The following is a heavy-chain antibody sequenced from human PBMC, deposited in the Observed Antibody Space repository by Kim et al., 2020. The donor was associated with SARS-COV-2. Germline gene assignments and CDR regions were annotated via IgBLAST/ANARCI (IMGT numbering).Heavy chain of an antibody. J-gene: IGHJ6*01. CDR2: TSFDGRNR. CDR1: GFTFSDYA. V-gene: IGHV3-30*04. D-gene: IGHD3-3*01. Sequence: GGSLRLSCAASGFTFSDYAMHWVRQAPGKGLEWVALTSFDGRNRYYGDSVKGRFTISRDKSENTLYLQLNSLRAEDTAVYYCGRASHRWSGYHFYYYHY. CDR3: GRASHRWSGYHFYYYHY.